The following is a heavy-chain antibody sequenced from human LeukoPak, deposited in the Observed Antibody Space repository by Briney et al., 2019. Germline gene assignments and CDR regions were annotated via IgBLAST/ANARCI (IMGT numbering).Heavy chain of an antibody. D-gene: IGHD2-21*02. CDR1: GFTFSSYA. Sequence: GGSLRLSCAASGFTFSSYAMNWVRQAPGKGLERVSAISGSGGNTYYADSVKGRFAISRDNSKNTVYLQMDSLKAEDTALYFCARSLLLVTAITHFDYWGQGILVTVSS. CDR2: ISGSGGNT. J-gene: IGHJ4*02. V-gene: IGHV3-23*01. CDR3: ARSLLLVTAITHFDY.